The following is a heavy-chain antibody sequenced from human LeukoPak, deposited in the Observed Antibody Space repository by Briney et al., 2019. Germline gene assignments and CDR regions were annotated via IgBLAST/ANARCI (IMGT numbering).Heavy chain of an antibody. D-gene: IGHD2-2*01. V-gene: IGHV4-4*07. CDR3: ARGLGYCSSTSCYHAFDI. Sequence: SETLSLTCTVSGGSISSYYWSWIRQPAGKGLEWIGRIYTSGSTNYNPSLKSRVTISVDTSKNQSSLKLSSVTAADTAVYYCARGLGYCSSTSCYHAFDIWGQGTMVTVSS. J-gene: IGHJ3*02. CDR2: IYTSGST. CDR1: GGSISSYY.